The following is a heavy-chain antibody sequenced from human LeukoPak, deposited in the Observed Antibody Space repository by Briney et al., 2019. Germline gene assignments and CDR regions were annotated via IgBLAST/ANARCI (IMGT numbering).Heavy chain of an antibody. D-gene: IGHD6-13*01. Sequence: SGGSLRLSCAASGFTFSSYAMHWVRQAPGKGLEWVAVISYDGSNKYYADSVKGRFTISRDNSKNTLYLQMNSLRAEDTAVYYCASSSPMAAAVAEYFQHWGQGTLGTVSS. CDR2: ISYDGSNK. CDR3: ASSSPMAAAVAEYFQH. CDR1: GFTFSSYA. V-gene: IGHV3-30-3*01. J-gene: IGHJ1*01.